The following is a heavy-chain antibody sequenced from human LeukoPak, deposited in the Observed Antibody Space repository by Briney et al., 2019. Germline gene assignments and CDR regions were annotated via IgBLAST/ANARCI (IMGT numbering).Heavy chain of an antibody. J-gene: IGHJ3*02. CDR2: IYYSGST. Sequence: PSETLSLTCTVSGGSISSSSYYWGWIRQPPGKGLEWIGSIYYSGSTYYNPSLKSRVTISVDTSKNQFSLKLSSVTAADTAVYYCARVWMRVVAATDCAFDIWGQGTMVTVSS. D-gene: IGHD2-15*01. V-gene: IGHV4-39*07. CDR3: ARVWMRVVAATDCAFDI. CDR1: GGSISSSSYY.